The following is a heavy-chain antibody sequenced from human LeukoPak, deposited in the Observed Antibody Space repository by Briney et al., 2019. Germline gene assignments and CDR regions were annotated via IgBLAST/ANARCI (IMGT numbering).Heavy chain of an antibody. J-gene: IGHJ4*02. Sequence: SVKVSCKASGGTFSSYAISWVRQAPGQGLEWMGGIIPIFGTANYAQKFQGRVTITTDESTSTAYMELSSLRSEDTAVYYCARGSGSYYPFDYWGQGTLVTVSS. D-gene: IGHD3-10*01. V-gene: IGHV1-69*05. CDR2: IIPIFGTA. CDR1: GGTFSSYA. CDR3: ARGSGSYYPFDY.